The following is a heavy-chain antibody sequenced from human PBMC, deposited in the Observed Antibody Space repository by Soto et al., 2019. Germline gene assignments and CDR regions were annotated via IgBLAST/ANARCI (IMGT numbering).Heavy chain of an antibody. D-gene: IGHD6-19*01. Sequence: SETLSLTCTVSGGSINSHYWNWIRQPPGKGLEWIGYIYYSGSTNYNPSLKSRVTISVDTSKNQFSLKLSSVTAADTAVYYCARLSPGYSNGWYYFDYWGQGTLVTVSS. CDR2: IYYSGST. CDR1: GGSINSHY. J-gene: IGHJ4*02. CDR3: ARLSPGYSNGWYYFDY. V-gene: IGHV4-59*08.